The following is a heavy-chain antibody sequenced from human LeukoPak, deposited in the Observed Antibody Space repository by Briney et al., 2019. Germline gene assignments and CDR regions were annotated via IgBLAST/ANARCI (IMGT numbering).Heavy chain of an antibody. V-gene: IGHV3-21*01. Sequence: GGSLRLSCAASGFTFSSYSMNWVRQAPGKGLEWVSSISSSSSYIYYADSVKGLFTISRDNAKNSLYLQMNSLRAEDTAVYYCARQVVAVAGFDYWGQGTLVTVSS. CDR2: ISSSSSYI. D-gene: IGHD6-19*01. CDR1: GFTFSSYS. J-gene: IGHJ4*02. CDR3: ARQVVAVAGFDY.